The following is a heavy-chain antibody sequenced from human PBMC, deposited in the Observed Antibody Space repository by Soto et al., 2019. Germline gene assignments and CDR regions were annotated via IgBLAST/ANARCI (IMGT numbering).Heavy chain of an antibody. CDR2: IYYSGST. D-gene: IGHD3-3*01. Sequence: NPSETLSLTCTVSGGSVSSGSYYWSWIRQPPGKGLEWIGYIYYSGSTNYNPSLKSRVTISVDTSKNQFSLKLSSVTAADTAVYYCARAGDFWSGYYDYWGQGTLVTVSS. CDR3: ARAGDFWSGYYDY. V-gene: IGHV4-61*01. J-gene: IGHJ4*02. CDR1: GGSVSSGSYY.